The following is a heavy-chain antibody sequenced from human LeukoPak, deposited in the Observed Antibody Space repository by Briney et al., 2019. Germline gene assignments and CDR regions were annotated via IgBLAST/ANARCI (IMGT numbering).Heavy chain of an antibody. Sequence: SETLSLTCTVSGGSISSGSYFWSWIPQPAGKGLEWIGRIYTSGSTNYSPSLKSRVTISVGTSRNQFSLNLTSVTAADTAMYYCAREQWAYRSYYASSGYHDYWGQGTLVTVSS. CDR1: GGSISSGSYF. J-gene: IGHJ4*02. CDR3: AREQWAYRSYYASSGYHDY. CDR2: IYTSGST. V-gene: IGHV4-61*02. D-gene: IGHD3-22*01.